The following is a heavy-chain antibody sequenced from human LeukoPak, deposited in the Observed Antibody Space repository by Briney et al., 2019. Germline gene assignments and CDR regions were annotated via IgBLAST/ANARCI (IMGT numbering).Heavy chain of an antibody. Sequence: GESLKISCKGSGYRFTNYWIGWVRQMPGKGLEWMGIIYPADSDTKYSPSFQGQVTISADKSISTAYLQWSSLKASDTAMYYCARRQRWLPKEDAFDIWGQGTMVTVSS. CDR3: ARRQRWLPKEDAFDI. CDR1: GYRFTNYW. D-gene: IGHD5-24*01. V-gene: IGHV5-51*01. CDR2: IYPADSDT. J-gene: IGHJ3*02.